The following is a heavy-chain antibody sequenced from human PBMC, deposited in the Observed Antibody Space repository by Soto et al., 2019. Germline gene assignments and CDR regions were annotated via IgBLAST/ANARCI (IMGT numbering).Heavy chain of an antibody. CDR1: GESISSSSYY. CDR2: IYWSGRT. V-gene: IGHV4-39*01. CDR3: ARQRTTVVTQAYFDH. D-gene: IGHD2-21*02. J-gene: IGHJ4*01. Sequence: KTSETLSRTCIISGESISSSSYYWGWLRQPAGHGLEWIGSIYWSGRTYYNRSFKSRVTISIDTWKNHFSLKLRSVTATETAVYYCARQRTTVVTQAYFDHWGQGTMVTVSS.